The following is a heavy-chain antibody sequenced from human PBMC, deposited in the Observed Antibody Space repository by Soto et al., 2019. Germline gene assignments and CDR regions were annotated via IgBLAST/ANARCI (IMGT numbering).Heavy chain of an antibody. V-gene: IGHV5-51*01. CDR1: GYRFTSYW. CDR3: ARVHFGRDGYKAYWNFDL. J-gene: IGHJ2*01. Sequence: EVQLVQSGAEVKKPGESLKISCKGSGYRFTSYWIGWVRQMPGKGLEWMGIIYPGDSDTRYSPSFQGQVTISADKSISTAYLQWSSLKASDTAMYYCARVHFGRDGYKAYWNFDLWGRGTLVTVSS. CDR2: IYPGDSDT. D-gene: IGHD3-16*01.